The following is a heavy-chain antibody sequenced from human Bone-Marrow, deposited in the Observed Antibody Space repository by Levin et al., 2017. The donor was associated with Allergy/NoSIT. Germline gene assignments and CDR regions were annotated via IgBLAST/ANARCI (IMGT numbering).Heavy chain of an antibody. V-gene: IGHV3-23*01. CDR1: GFTFSSYA. CDR2: ISGSGGST. D-gene: IGHD6-19*01. Sequence: GGSLRLSCAASGFTFSSYAMSWVRQAPGKGLEWVSAISGSGGSTYYADSVKGRFTISRDNSKNTLYLQMNSLRAEDTAVYYCAKAKRGIAVAAQSYYFDYWGQGTLVTVSS. CDR3: AKAKRGIAVAAQSYYFDY. J-gene: IGHJ4*02.